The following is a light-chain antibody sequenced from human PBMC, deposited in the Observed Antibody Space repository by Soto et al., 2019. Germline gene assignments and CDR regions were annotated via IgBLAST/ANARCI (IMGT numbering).Light chain of an antibody. CDR3: TSYTSSTTLDV. J-gene: IGLJ1*01. V-gene: IGLV2-14*01. CDR1: SSDVGGHNY. CDR2: EVT. Sequence: QSALAQPASVSGSPGQSITISCTGSSSDVGGHNYVSWYQQHPGKAPKLMIYEVTKRPSGVSNRFSGSKSGHTASLTISGLQSEDEADYFCTSYTSSTTLDVFGTGTKVTVL.